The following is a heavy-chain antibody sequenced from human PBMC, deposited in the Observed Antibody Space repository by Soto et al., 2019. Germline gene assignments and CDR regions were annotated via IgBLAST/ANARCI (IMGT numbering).Heavy chain of an antibody. CDR1: EQTITGHY. Sequence: QVQMVQSGPEVKKPGASVKISCKASEQTITGHYIQWVRQAPGQGLEWMGWINPKGDGKKYAQHFQGRITMTRDTSINTCYMELRALTSDDTAVYYCASVPLSYTNNDYLEQWGQGTLVTVSS. J-gene: IGHJ4*02. D-gene: IGHD3-16*01. CDR3: ASVPLSYTNNDYLEQ. V-gene: IGHV1-2*02. CDR2: INPKGDGK.